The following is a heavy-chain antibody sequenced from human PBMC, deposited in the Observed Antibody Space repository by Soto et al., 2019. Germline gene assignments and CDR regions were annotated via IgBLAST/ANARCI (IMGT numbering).Heavy chain of an antibody. J-gene: IGHJ4*02. Sequence: QITLKESGPTLVKPTQTLTLTCSFSGFSLNTDGVGVGWVRQPPGEALEWLALIYWDDDERYKPSLKTSLTISKDTSKNHVVLTMTNMDPVDTATYYCAKSRYLITEDAQVGDFDYWGQGTLVTVSS. D-gene: IGHD3-10*01. CDR1: GFSLNTDGVG. CDR3: AKSRYLITEDAQVGDFDY. CDR2: IYWDDDE. V-gene: IGHV2-5*02.